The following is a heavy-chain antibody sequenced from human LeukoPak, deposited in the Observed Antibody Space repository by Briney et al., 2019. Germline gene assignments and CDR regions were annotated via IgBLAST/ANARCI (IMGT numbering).Heavy chain of an antibody. CDR3: ATQRASSGYSLDY. V-gene: IGHV4-61*02. Sequence: SETLSLTCTVSGGSISSGSYYWSWIRQPAGKGLEWIGRINTSGSTNYNPSLKSRVTISVDTSKNQFSLKLSSVTAADTAVYYCATQRASSGYSLDYWGQGTLVTASS. CDR1: GGSISSGSYY. D-gene: IGHD3-22*01. CDR2: INTSGST. J-gene: IGHJ4*02.